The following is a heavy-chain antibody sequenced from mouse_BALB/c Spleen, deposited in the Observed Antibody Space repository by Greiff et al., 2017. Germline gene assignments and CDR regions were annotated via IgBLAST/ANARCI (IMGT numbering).Heavy chain of an antibody. CDR1: GYTFSSYW. J-gene: IGHJ4*01. Sequence: QVQLQQPGAELVKPGASVKISCKATGYTFSSYWIEWVKQRPGHGLEWIGEILPGSGSTNYNEKFKGKATFTADTSSNTAYMQLSSLTSEDSAVYYCARRGYAMDYWGQGTSVTVSA. CDR3: ARRGYAMDY. CDR2: ILPGSGST. V-gene: IGHV1-9*01.